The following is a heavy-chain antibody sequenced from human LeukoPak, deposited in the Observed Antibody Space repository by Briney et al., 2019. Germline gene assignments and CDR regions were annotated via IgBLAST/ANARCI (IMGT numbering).Heavy chain of an antibody. V-gene: IGHV1-69*04. Sequence: SVKVSCKASGGTFSSYAISWVRQAPGQGLEWMGRIIPILGIANYAQKFQGRVTITADKSTSTAYMELSSLRSEDTAVYYCARSRAAAGASSRYFQHWGQGTLVTVSS. CDR2: IIPILGIA. J-gene: IGHJ1*01. CDR3: ARSRAAAGASSRYFQH. D-gene: IGHD6-13*01. CDR1: GGTFSSYA.